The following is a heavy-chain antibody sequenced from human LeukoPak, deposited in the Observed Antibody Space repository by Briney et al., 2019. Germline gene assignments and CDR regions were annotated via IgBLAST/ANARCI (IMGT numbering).Heavy chain of an antibody. V-gene: IGHV4-59*01. D-gene: IGHD4-11*01. CDR2: IYYSGTT. CDR3: ARGGRTEYGNSHFDH. J-gene: IGHJ4*02. CDR1: GGSISGYY. Sequence: SETLSLTCAVFGGSISGYYWSWIRQPPGKGLEWIGYIYYSGTTKYDPSLKSRVTISVDSSKNQFLLKLNSVTAADTAVYYCARGGRTEYGNSHFDHWGQGTLVTVSS.